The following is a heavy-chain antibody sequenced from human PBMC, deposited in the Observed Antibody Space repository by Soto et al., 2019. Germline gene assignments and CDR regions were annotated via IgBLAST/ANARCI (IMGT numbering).Heavy chain of an antibody. CDR3: ARGRTSPGYHYYYDMDV. V-gene: IGHV4-34*01. CDR1: GESFSGYY. CDR2: INHSGSA. Sequence: SETLSLTCAVYGESFSGYYWSWIRQPPGKGLEWIGQINHSGSANYNPSLKSRVTISLDTSKNQFSLKLKSVTAADRAVYYCARGRTSPGYHYYYDMDVWGQGTTVTVSS. J-gene: IGHJ6*01. D-gene: IGHD1-7*01.